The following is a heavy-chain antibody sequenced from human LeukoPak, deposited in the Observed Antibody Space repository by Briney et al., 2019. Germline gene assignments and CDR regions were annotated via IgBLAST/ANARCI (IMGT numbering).Heavy chain of an antibody. CDR3: AREIRPNDY. J-gene: IGHJ4*02. Sequence: GGSLRLSCAASGFTLRGYAMTWVRQAPGKGLEWISAIDISGDTTSYADSVKGRFTISRDNSKNTLYLQMSGLRAEDTAVYCCAREIRPNDYWGQGTLVTVSS. CDR1: GFTLRGYA. D-gene: IGHD3-3*02. V-gene: IGHV3-23*01. CDR2: IDISGDTT.